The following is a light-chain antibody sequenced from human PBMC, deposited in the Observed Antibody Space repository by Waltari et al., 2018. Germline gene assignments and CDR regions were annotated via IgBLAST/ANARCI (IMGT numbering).Light chain of an antibody. CDR2: GAS. J-gene: IGKJ4*01. CDR3: QQYNNWPPELT. Sequence: ELVITQSPATLSGSPGERATLPCRASQSVSNNLAWYQQKPGQAPRLLIFGASSRATGIPGRFSGSGSGTEFTLTISSLQSEDFAVYYCQQYNNWPPELTFGGGTKVEIK. CDR1: QSVSNN. V-gene: IGKV3-15*01.